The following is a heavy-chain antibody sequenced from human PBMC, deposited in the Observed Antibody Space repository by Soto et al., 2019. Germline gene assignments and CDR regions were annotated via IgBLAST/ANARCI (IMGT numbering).Heavy chain of an antibody. J-gene: IGHJ6*02. CDR3: ARDRVAAAGDYYYYGMDV. CDR2: IIPILGIA. D-gene: IGHD6-13*01. Sequence: QVQLVQSGAAVKKPGSSVKVSCKASGGTFSSYTISWVRQAPGQGLEWMGRIIPILGIANYAQKFQGRVTITADKSTSTAYMELSSLRSEDTAVYYCARDRVAAAGDYYYYGMDVWGQGTTVTVSS. V-gene: IGHV1-69*08. CDR1: GGTFSSYT.